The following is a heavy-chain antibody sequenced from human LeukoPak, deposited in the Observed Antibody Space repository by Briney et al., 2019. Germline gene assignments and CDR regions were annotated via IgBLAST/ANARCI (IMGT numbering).Heavy chain of an antibody. D-gene: IGHD6-13*01. V-gene: IGHV3-66*01. CDR3: ARDSSSWFYFDY. CDR1: GFTVSSNY. J-gene: IGHJ4*02. Sequence: GGSLRLSCAASGFTVSSNYMSWVRQAPGKGLEWVSVIYSGGSTYYADSVKGRFTISRDNSKNTLYLQMNSLRAEDTAVYYCARDSSSWFYFDYWGQGTLVTVSS. CDR2: IYSGGST.